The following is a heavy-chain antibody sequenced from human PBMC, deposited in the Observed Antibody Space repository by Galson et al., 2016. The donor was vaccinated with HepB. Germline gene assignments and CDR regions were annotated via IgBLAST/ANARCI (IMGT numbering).Heavy chain of an antibody. J-gene: IGHJ4*02. Sequence: SLRLSCAASGFAFSSYAMSWVRQAPGKGLEWVSTITGSGGWIKYADSVKGRLITSRDTSKNTLYLQLNNLRAEDTAVYYCAKDGGYCSDATCYYRNSWGQGTLVTVSS. V-gene: IGHV3-23*01. CDR1: GFAFSSYA. D-gene: IGHD2-15*01. CDR3: AKDGGYCSDATCYYRNS. CDR2: ITGSGGWI.